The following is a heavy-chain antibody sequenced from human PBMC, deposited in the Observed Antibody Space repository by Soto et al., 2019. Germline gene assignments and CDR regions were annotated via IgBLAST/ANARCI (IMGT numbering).Heavy chain of an antibody. J-gene: IGHJ4*02. CDR1: GFTFINYA. D-gene: IGHD1-1*01. CDR2: ISDTGGDS. CDR3: VRDLYRSATMPCLDH. Sequence: GSLRLSCEASGFTFINYAMSWVRQSPGKGLEWVSSISDTGGDSYYADSMDGRFTVSRDNSKNTLYLQINSLRAEDTAIYYCVRDLYRSATMPCLDHWGQGALVTVLL. V-gene: IGHV3-23*01.